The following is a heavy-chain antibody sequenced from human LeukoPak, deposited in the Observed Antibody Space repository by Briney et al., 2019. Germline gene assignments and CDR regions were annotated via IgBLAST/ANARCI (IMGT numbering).Heavy chain of an antibody. J-gene: IGHJ6*02. CDR3: ARGVLRGIPQYYYGMDV. CDR2: IYYSGST. Sequence: PSETLSLTCTVSGGSISSYYWSWIRQPPGKGLEWIGYIYYSGSTNYNPSLKSRVTISVDTSKNQFSLKLSSVTAADTAVYYCARGVLRGIPQYYYGMDVWGQGTTVTVSS. CDR1: GGSISSYY. D-gene: IGHD1-14*01. V-gene: IGHV4-59*01.